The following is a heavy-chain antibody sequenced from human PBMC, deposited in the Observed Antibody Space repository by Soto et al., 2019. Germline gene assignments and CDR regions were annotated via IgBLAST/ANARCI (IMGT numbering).Heavy chain of an antibody. CDR1: GYAFTTYG. CDR3: ARGRYGDY. J-gene: IGHJ4*02. D-gene: IGHD1-1*01. Sequence: QVHLVQSGAEVKKPGASVKVSCKGSGYAFTTYGITWVRQAPGQGLEWMGWISAHNGNTNYAQKLQSRVTVTRDTSTSTAYMELRSLRSDGTAVYYCARGRYGDYWGQGALVTGSS. V-gene: IGHV1-18*01. CDR2: ISAHNGNT.